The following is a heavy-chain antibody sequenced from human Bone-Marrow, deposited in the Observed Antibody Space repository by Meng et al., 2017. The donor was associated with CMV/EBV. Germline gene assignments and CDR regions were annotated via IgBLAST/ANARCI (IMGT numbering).Heavy chain of an antibody. CDR2: IYYSGST. V-gene: IGHV4-39*01. Sequence: YYWGWSGQPPGKGLGWSGSIYYSGSTYYNPTLKSRITIAIDTSKNQFSLKLGYVTAADTAVYYCARHLKYSYRSFRSTADYYFDYWGQGTLVTVSS. CDR1: YY. CDR3: ARHLKYSYRSFRSTADYYFDY. D-gene: IGHD5-18*01. J-gene: IGHJ4*02.